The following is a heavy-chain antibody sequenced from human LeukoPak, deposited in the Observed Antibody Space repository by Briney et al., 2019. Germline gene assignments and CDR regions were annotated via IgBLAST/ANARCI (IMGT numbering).Heavy chain of an antibody. CDR1: GFIFRCYC. CDR3: AKDQGTMIVVAKGYFDY. CDR2: NSGSGGST. J-gene: IGHJ4*02. Sequence: GALRLSCGGSGFIFRCYCMNWVRPGSGEGLGWGLANSGSGGSTYYADSVKGRFTISRDNSKNTLYLQMNSLRAEDTAVYYCAKDQGTMIVVAKGYFDYWGQGTLVTVSS. D-gene: IGHD3-22*01. V-gene: IGHV3-23*01.